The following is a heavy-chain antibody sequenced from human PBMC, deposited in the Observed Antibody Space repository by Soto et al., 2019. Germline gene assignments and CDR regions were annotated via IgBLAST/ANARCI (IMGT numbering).Heavy chain of an antibody. CDR1: GGSVSNSNYY. CDR3: VSQRTSVLTQAYFEY. J-gene: IGHJ4*02. D-gene: IGHD2-8*01. CDR2: VYYRGIS. V-gene: IGHV4-39*01. Sequence: PSETLSLTCTVSGGSVSNSNYYWGWIRHSPGKGLEWIGSVYYRGISYSKSSVKSRVTISVDTSKNQFSLNLNSVTASDTAVYFCVSQRTSVLTQAYFEYWGPGALVTV.